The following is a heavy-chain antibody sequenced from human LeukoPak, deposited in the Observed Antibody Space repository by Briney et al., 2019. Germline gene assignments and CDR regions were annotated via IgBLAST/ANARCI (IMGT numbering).Heavy chain of an antibody. J-gene: IGHJ4*02. CDR2: INQDASEI. CDR3: ATDRDNSDWQKRFDS. D-gene: IGHD2-21*02. V-gene: IGHV3-7*01. Sequence: PGGSLRLSCAASGFTFSTYWMNWYRQAPGKGLEWVGHINQDASEINYVDSVRGRFTISRDNAKNSLHLQMNSLRAEDTAVYYCATDRDNSDWQKRFDSWGQGTLVTVSS. CDR1: GFTFSTYW.